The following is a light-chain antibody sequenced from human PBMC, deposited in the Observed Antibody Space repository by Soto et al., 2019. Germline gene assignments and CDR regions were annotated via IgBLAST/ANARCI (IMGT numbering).Light chain of an antibody. Sequence: DIQMTQSPATLSASVGDRVTITCRASQSISSWLAWYQQKPGKVPKLLIDDASSLESGVPSRFSGSGSGTEFTLTISSLQPDDFATYYCQQYNTYPWTFGQGTKGDIK. CDR1: QSISSW. V-gene: IGKV1-5*01. CDR3: QQYNTYPWT. J-gene: IGKJ1*01. CDR2: DAS.